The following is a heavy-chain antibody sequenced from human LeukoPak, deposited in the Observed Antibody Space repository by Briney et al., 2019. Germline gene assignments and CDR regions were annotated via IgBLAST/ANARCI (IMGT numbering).Heavy chain of an antibody. J-gene: IGHJ3*02. D-gene: IGHD3-3*01. CDR2: INPNSGGT. CDR3: AREPRITIFGVVTHDAFDI. Sequence: ASVKVSCKASGYTFTGYYMHWVRQAPGQGLGWMGWINPNSGGTNYAQKFQGRVTMTRDTSISTAYMELSRLRSDDTAVYYCAREPRITIFGVVTHDAFDIWGQGTMVTVSS. CDR1: GYTFTGYY. V-gene: IGHV1-2*02.